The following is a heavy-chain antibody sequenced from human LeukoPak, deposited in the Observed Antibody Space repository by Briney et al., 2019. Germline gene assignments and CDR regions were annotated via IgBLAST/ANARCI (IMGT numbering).Heavy chain of an antibody. D-gene: IGHD3-10*01. CDR1: GFTFSSYW. J-gene: IGHJ4*02. CDR3: ATTYFRPGSFYNPFDY. V-gene: IGHV3-7*01. Sequence: PGGSLRLSCAASGFTFSSYWMSWVRQAPGKGLEWVASIKEDGSEKKYVDSVEGRFTISRDNAKNSLYLQMNSLRAEDTAVFYCATTYFRPGSFYNPFDYWGQGTLVTVSS. CDR2: IKEDGSEK.